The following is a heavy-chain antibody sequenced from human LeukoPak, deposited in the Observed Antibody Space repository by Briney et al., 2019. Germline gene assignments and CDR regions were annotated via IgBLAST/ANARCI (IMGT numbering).Heavy chain of an antibody. CDR1: GFTFSSYS. CDR3: ARGPSGYHNT. D-gene: IGHD5-12*01. J-gene: IGHJ4*02. Sequence: GGSLRLSCEASGFTFSSYSMNWVRQAPGKGLEWVSYISRSGSTIYYADSVKGRFTISRDNSKNTLYLQMNSLRAEDTAVYYCARGPSGYHNTGGQGTLVTVSS. CDR2: ISRSGSTI. V-gene: IGHV3-48*01.